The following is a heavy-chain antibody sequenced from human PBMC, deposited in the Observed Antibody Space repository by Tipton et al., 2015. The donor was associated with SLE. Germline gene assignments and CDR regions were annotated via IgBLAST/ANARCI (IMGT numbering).Heavy chain of an antibody. CDR2: IYYSGST. D-gene: IGHD3-16*01. V-gene: IGHV4-30-4*08. Sequence: TLSLTCTVSGGSISSYYWSWIRQPPGKGLEWIGYIYYSGSTYYNPSLKSRVTISVDTSKNQFSLKLSSVTAADTAVYYCAREPGGEGYFDYWGQGTLVTVSS. J-gene: IGHJ4*02. CDR1: GGSISSYY. CDR3: AREPGGEGYFDY.